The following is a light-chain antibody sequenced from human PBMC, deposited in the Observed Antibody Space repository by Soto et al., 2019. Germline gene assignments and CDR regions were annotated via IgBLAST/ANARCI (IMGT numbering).Light chain of an antibody. CDR3: QQYDGYSGYT. J-gene: IGKJ2*01. V-gene: IGKV1-5*01. CDR1: YSISSW. Sequence: DMQMTQSPSTLSVAVGDRATMTCRATYSISSWLAWYQQKPGKAPKLLIFDASRLETGVPSRFSASGSGTEFTLTISNLQPDDFATYYCQQYDGYSGYTFGPGTKLEIK. CDR2: DAS.